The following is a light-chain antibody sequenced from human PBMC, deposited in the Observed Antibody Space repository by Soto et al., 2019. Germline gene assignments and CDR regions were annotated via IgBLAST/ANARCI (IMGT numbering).Light chain of an antibody. Sequence: TLSVSPGERATLSCRASQSVSSNLACYQQKPGQAPRLLIYGASTRATGIPARFSGSGSGTEFTLTISSLQSEDFAVYYCEDYNKWPQQTFDQWIKVDIK. CDR2: GAS. J-gene: IGKJ2*01. V-gene: IGKV3-15*01. CDR3: EDYNKWPQQT. CDR1: QSVSSN.